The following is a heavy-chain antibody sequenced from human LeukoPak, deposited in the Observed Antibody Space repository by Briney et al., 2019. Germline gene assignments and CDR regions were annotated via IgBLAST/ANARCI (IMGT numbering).Heavy chain of an antibody. V-gene: IGHV4-34*01. CDR2: INHSRST. J-gene: IGHJ4*02. Sequence: SETLSLTCAVYGGSFSGYYWSWIRQPPGKGLEWIGEINHSRSTNYNPSLKSRVTISVDTSKNQFSLKLSSVTAADTAVYYCARGIVPGIAVAGTFGGQGTLVTVSS. D-gene: IGHD6-19*01. CDR3: ARGIVPGIAVAGTF. CDR1: GGSFSGYY.